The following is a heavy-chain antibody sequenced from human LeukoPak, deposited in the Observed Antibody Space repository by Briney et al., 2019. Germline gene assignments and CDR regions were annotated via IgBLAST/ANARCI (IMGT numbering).Heavy chain of an antibody. D-gene: IGHD2-21*01. J-gene: IGHJ4*02. V-gene: IGHV3-11*06. CDR2: ISSSSSYK. Sequence: PGGSLRLSCAASGFTFSDYYMSWIRQAPGKGLEWVSSISSSSSYKYYADSLKGRFTISRDNAKNSLFLQMNSLRAEDTAAYYCARDSPNDGILWWSIDYWGQGTLVTVSS. CDR3: ARDSPNDGILWWSIDY. CDR1: GFTFSDYY.